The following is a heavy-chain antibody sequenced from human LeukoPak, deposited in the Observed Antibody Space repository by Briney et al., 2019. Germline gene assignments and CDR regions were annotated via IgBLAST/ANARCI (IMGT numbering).Heavy chain of an antibody. V-gene: IGHV3-53*01. CDR3: ARESNFGDSAFFYYYYGMDV. J-gene: IGHJ6*02. D-gene: IGHD4-17*01. CDR2: IYSGGST. CDR1: GFTVSSNY. Sequence: GGSLRLSCAASGFTVSSNYMSWVREAPGERLEWASVIYSGGSTYYADSVKGRFTISRDNSKNTLYLQMNSLRAEDTAVYYCARESNFGDSAFFYYYYGMDVGGQGTTVTVSS.